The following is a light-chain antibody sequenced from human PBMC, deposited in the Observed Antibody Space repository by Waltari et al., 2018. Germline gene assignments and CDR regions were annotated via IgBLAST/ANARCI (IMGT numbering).Light chain of an antibody. CDR3: QMYVRLPAT. CDR2: DAF. J-gene: IGKJ1*01. V-gene: IGKV3D-11*02. CDR1: QSVSRAL. Sequence: TLSCRASQSVSRALAWYQQTPGQAPRLLIYDAFKRAAGIPDRFSGSGTGTDFSLTISRLEPEDFAVYYCQMYVRLPATFGQGTTVEIK.